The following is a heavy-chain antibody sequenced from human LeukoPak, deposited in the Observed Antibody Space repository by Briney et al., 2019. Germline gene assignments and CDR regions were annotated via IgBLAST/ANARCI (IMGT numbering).Heavy chain of an antibody. Sequence: GGSLRLSCAASGFTFSSSWMHWVRQAPGKGLVWVSRINTDGSSTSYADSVEGRFTISRDNHKNTLYLQMNSLRPEDTAVYYCVREVPSGSWYPLGHWGQGTLVTVSS. CDR2: INTDGSST. CDR1: GFTFSSSW. CDR3: VREVPSGSWYPLGH. J-gene: IGHJ4*02. D-gene: IGHD6-13*01. V-gene: IGHV3-74*01.